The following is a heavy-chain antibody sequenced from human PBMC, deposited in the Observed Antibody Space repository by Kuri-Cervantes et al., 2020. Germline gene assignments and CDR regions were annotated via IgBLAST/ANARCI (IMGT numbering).Heavy chain of an antibody. Sequence: GESLKISCAASGFTFSSYSMNWVRQAPGKGLEWVSSISSSSSYIYYADSVKGRFTISRDNSKSTLYLQMNSLRPEDTALYYCARDLNWAYTYWGQGTLVTVSS. D-gene: IGHD7-27*01. CDR3: ARDLNWAYTY. V-gene: IGHV3-21*03. CDR1: GFTFSSYS. CDR2: ISSSSSYI. J-gene: IGHJ4*02.